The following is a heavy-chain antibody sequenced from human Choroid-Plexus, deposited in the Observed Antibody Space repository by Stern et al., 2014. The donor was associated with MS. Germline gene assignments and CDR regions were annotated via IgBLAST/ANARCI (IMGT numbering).Heavy chain of an antibody. CDR2: VSYDGSNK. Sequence: VQLVESGGGVVQPGRPLRLSCVASGFTFGSCAMHWVRQAPGKGLEWVAGVSYDGSNKYYAGSVKGLFTISRDNSQNTLYMQMSSLRPEDTAVYYCAKDRQYLTYFFDHWGQGSLVTVSS. D-gene: IGHD2/OR15-2a*01. J-gene: IGHJ5*02. CDR1: GFTFGSCA. V-gene: IGHV3-30*18. CDR3: AKDRQYLTYFFDH.